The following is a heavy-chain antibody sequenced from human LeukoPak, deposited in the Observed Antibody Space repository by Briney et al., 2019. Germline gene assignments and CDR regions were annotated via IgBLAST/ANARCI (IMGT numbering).Heavy chain of an antibody. J-gene: IGHJ5*02. CDR3: ARRAFRWFDP. CDR1: GGSFSGYY. D-gene: IGHD1-26*01. V-gene: IGHV4-34*01. Sequence: SETLSLTCAVYGGSFSGYYWSWIRQPPGKGLEWIGEINHSGSTNYNPSLKSRVTISVDTSKNQFSLKLSSVTAADTAVYYCARRAFRWFDPWGQGTLVTVSS. CDR2: INHSGST.